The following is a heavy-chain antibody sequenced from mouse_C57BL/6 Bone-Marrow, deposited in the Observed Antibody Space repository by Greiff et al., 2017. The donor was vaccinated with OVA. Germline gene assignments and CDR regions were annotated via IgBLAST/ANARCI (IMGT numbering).Heavy chain of an antibody. V-gene: IGHV1-85*01. CDR1: GYTFTSYD. J-gene: IGHJ2*01. CDR2: IYPRDGST. CDR3: ARRRGISYYFDY. Sequence: VQLQQSGPELVKPGASVKLSCKASGYTFTSYDINWVKPRPGQGLEWIGWIYPRDGSTTYNEKVKGKATLTVDTSSSTAYMELHSLTSEDSAVYFCARRRGISYYFDYWGQGTTLTVSS.